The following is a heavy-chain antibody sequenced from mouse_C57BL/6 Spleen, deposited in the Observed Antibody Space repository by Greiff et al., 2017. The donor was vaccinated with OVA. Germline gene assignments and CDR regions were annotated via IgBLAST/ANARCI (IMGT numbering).Heavy chain of an antibody. CDR1: GFTFSDYG. CDR3: ARTDYGNYLYYFDY. D-gene: IGHD2-1*01. Sequence: DVMLVESGGGLVKPGGSLKLSCAASGFTFSDYGMHWVRQAPEKGLEWVAYISSGSSTIYYADTVKGRFTISRDNAKNTLFLQMTSLRSEDTAMYYCARTDYGNYLYYFDYWGQGTTLTVSS. V-gene: IGHV5-17*01. J-gene: IGHJ2*01. CDR2: ISSGSSTI.